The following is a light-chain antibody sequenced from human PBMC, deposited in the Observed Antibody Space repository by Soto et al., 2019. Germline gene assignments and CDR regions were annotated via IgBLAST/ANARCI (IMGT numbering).Light chain of an antibody. CDR3: QQYNNWPPWT. V-gene: IGKV3-15*01. CDR2: GAS. CDR1: QSVSSS. J-gene: IGKJ1*01. Sequence: IVMTQSPATLSVSPGERATLSCRASQSVSSSLAWYQQKPGQAPRLLIYGASSRATGIPARFSGSGSGTEFTLPISSLQSEDFAVYYCQQYNNWPPWTFGQGTKVDI.